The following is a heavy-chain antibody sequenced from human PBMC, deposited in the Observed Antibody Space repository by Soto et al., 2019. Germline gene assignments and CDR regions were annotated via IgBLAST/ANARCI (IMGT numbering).Heavy chain of an antibody. CDR2: ISYDGSNK. D-gene: IGHD5-12*01. CDR1: GFTFSSYG. V-gene: IGHV3-30*18. Sequence: PGGSLRLSCAASGFTFSSYGMHWVRQAPGKGLEWVAVISYDGSNKYYADSVKGRFTISRDNSKNTLYLQMNSLRAEDTAVYYCAERGRDGYNYPYYGMDVWGQGTTVTVSS. CDR3: AERGRDGYNYPYYGMDV. J-gene: IGHJ6*02.